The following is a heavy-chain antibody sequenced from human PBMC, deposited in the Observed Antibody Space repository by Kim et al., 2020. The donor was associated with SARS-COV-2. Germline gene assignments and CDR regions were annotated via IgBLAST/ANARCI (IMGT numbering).Heavy chain of an antibody. CDR2: IWYDGSNK. V-gene: IGHV3-33*01. J-gene: IGHJ4*02. Sequence: GGSLRLSCAASGFTFSSYGMHWVRQAPGKGLEWVAVIWYDGSNKYYADSVKGRFTISRDNSKNTLYLHMNSLRVEDTAVYYCTGGGYSYWGQGTLVTVSS. CDR1: GFTFSSYG. CDR3: TGGGYSY. D-gene: IGHD2-8*02.